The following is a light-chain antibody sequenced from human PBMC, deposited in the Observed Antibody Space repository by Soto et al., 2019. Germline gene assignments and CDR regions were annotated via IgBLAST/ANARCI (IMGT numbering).Light chain of an antibody. CDR2: DAS. CDR3: QQYNNWPRT. J-gene: IGKJ1*01. CDR1: QSVTSSY. Sequence: EIVLTQSPGTLSLSPGERATLSCRASQSVTSSYLAWWQQKPGQAPRLLIYDASNRATGIPARFSGSGSGTDFTLTISSLEPEDFAVYYCQQYNNWPRTFGQGTKVDIK. V-gene: IGKV3D-20*02.